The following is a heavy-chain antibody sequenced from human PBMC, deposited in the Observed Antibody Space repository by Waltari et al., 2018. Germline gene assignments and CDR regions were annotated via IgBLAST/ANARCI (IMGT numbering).Heavy chain of an antibody. V-gene: IGHV1-69*04. Sequence: QVQLVQSGAEVKKPGSSVKVSCKASGGTFSSYAISWVRQAPGQGLEWMGGIIPILGIANYAQKFQGRVTITADESTSTAYMELSSLRSEDTAVYYCARSQGFGATHLLHYYYYMDVWGKGTTVTVSS. CDR3: ARSQGFGATHLLHYYYYMDV. D-gene: IGHD3-16*01. CDR1: GGTFSSYA. J-gene: IGHJ6*03. CDR2: IIPILGIA.